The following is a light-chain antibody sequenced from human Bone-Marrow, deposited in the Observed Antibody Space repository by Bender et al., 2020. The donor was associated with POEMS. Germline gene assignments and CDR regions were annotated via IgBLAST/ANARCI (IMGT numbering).Light chain of an antibody. CDR2: HDD. CDR3: AVWDDSLNGWV. V-gene: IGLV1-36*01. Sequence: QSVLTQPPSASGTPGQRVTISCSGSTSNVGNNPVHWYQQLPGKVPKIIISHDDMVASGVSGRFSGSRSGTSASLAISGLQSEDEADYYCAVWDDSLNGWVFGGGTKLTVL. CDR1: TSNVGNNP. J-gene: IGLJ3*02.